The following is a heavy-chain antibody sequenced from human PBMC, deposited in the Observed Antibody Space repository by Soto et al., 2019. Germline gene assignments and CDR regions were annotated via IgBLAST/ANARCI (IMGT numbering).Heavy chain of an antibody. J-gene: IGHJ4*02. CDR1: GGSISSSSYY. V-gene: IGHV4-39*01. D-gene: IGHD4-17*01. Sequence: SETLSLTCTVSGGSISSSSYYWGWIRQPPGKGLEWIGSIYYSGSTYYNPPLKSRVTISVDTSKNQFSLKLSSVTAADTAVYYCASPSHDYGDHFDYWGQGTLVTVSS. CDR2: IYYSGST. CDR3: ASPSHDYGDHFDY.